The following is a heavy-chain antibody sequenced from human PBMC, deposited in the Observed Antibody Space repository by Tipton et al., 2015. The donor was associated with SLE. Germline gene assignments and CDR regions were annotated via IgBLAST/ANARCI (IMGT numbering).Heavy chain of an antibody. D-gene: IGHD3-3*01. CDR1: GGSISSSSYY. CDR3: AGTYYDFWSGHRNYFDY. CDR2: IDYSGST. V-gene: IGHV4-39*07. J-gene: IGHJ4*02. Sequence: TLSLTCTVSGGSISSSSYYWGRIRQPPGKGLEWIGSIDYSGSTNYNPSLKSRVTISVDTSKNQFSLKLSSVTAADTAVYYCAGTYYDFWSGHRNYFDYWGQGTLVTVSS.